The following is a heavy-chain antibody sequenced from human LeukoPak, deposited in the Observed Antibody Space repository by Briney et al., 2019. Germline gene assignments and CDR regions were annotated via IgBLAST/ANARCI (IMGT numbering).Heavy chain of an antibody. CDR3: ARHVEMNRLDY. CDR2: ISYGGNT. D-gene: IGHD5-24*01. CDR1: GASISSSSYY. J-gene: IGHJ4*02. Sequence: SETLSLTCTVSGASISSSSYYWGWIRQPPGKGLEWVGRISYGGNTYYNPSLKSRVTISGDTSKTQFSLKLSSVTAADTAVYYCARHVEMNRLDYWGQGTLVTVSS. V-gene: IGHV4-39*01.